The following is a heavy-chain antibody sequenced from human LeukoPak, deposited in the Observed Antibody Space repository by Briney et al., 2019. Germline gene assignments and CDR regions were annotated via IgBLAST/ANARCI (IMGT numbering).Heavy chain of an antibody. J-gene: IGHJ4*02. Sequence: ASVKVSCKASGYTFTNYDINWVRQATGQGLEWMGHMNPNSGITTYAQKFQGRVTMTRNTSISTAYMELSSLRSEDTAVYYCARVPRELGGYWGQGTLVTVSS. CDR3: ARVPRELGGY. V-gene: IGHV1-8*01. CDR1: GYTFTNYD. D-gene: IGHD3-16*01. CDR2: MNPNSGIT.